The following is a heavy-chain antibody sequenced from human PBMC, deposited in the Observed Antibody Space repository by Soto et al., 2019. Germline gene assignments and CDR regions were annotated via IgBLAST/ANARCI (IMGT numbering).Heavy chain of an antibody. J-gene: IGHJ4*02. V-gene: IGHV4-31*03. Sequence: SETLSLTCSVSGGSISSGGYYWSWIRQHPGKGLEWIGYIYYSGNTYYNPSLKSRVTISEDTSKNQFSLKLSSVTAADTAVYYCARATYYYDSSGYSDRVLDYWGQGTLVTVSS. D-gene: IGHD3-22*01. CDR2: IYYSGNT. CDR1: GGSISSGGYY. CDR3: ARATYYYDSSGYSDRVLDY.